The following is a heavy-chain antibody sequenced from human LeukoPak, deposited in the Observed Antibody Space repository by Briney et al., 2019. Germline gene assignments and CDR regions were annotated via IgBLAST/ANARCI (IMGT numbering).Heavy chain of an antibody. CDR3: AKDYHWLVDY. Sequence: GGSLRLSCAASGFTFSSSSVLWVRQAPGKGLQWVAIISSDGSKTYYADSVKGRFTISRDNSKNTLYLQMDSLRGEDTAVYYCAKDYHWLVDYWGQGTLVTVSS. CDR1: GFTFSSSS. J-gene: IGHJ4*02. V-gene: IGHV3-30-3*01. CDR2: ISSDGSKT. D-gene: IGHD1-1*01.